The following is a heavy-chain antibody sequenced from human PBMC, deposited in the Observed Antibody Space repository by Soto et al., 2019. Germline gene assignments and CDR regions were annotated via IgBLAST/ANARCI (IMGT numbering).Heavy chain of an antibody. J-gene: IGHJ4*02. CDR3: AFDY. CDR1: GITFGNYA. CDR2: IDTSGRNT. Sequence: PGGSLRLSCTVSGITFGNYAMSWVRQAPGKGLQWVSTIDTSGRNTYYADSVKGRVTISRDNSKNTLYLQVSSLRDDDTAVYYCAFDYWGQGTLVTV. V-gene: IGHV3-23*05.